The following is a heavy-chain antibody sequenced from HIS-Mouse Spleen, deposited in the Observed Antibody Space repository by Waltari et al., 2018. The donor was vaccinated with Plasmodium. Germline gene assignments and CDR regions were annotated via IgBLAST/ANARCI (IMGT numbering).Heavy chain of an antibody. CDR3: ARASGGYSYGRVFDY. V-gene: IGHV4-4*07. Sequence: QVQLQESGPGLVKPSETLSLTCTVSGGSISIYYWSWIRQPAGKGLEWIGRIDTSGSTNYHPSPKRRATMSVDTSKNPFSLKLRSVTAADTAVYYCARASGGYSYGRVFDYWGQGTLVTVAS. D-gene: IGHD5-18*01. CDR1: GGSISIYY. CDR2: IDTSGST. J-gene: IGHJ4*02.